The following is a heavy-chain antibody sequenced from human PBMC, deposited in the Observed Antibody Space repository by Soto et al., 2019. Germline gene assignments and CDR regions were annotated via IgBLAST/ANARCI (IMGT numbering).Heavy chain of an antibody. CDR1: GGSFSGYY. Sequence: SETLSLTCAVYGGSFSGYYWSWIRQPPGKGLEWIGEINHSGSTNYNPSLKSRVTISVDTSKNQFSLKLSSVTAADTAVYYCASRYCSSTSCYSWFDPWGQGPLVTVSS. D-gene: IGHD2-2*01. V-gene: IGHV4-34*01. CDR2: INHSGST. J-gene: IGHJ5*02. CDR3: ASRYCSSTSCYSWFDP.